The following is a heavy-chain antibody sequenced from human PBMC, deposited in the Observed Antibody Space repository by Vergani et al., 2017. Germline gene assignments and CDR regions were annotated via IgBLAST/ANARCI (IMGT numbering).Heavy chain of an antibody. V-gene: IGHV4-34*01. J-gene: IGHJ6*02. CDR3: ARGRSRYYGSGKIDYYYGMDV. CDR2: INHSGST. D-gene: IGHD3-10*01. CDR1: GGSFSGYY. Sequence: QVQLQQWGAGLLKPSETLSLTCAVYGGSFSGYYWSWIRQPPGKGLEWIGEINHSGSTNYNPSLKSRVTISVDTSKNQFSLKLSSVTAADTAVYYCARGRSRYYGSGKIDYYYGMDVWGQGTTVTVSS.